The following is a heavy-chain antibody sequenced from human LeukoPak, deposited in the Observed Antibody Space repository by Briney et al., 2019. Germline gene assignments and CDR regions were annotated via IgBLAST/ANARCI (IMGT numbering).Heavy chain of an antibody. CDR2: ISGSGDNT. CDR1: GFTFSSYA. Sequence: QPGGSLRLSCAASGFTFSSYAMSWVRQAPGKGLEWVSGISGSGDNTYYADSVKGRFTISRDNSKNTLYLQMNSLRAEDTAVYYCAREGAGTVNAFDIWGQGTMVTVSS. D-gene: IGHD6-19*01. CDR3: AREGAGTVNAFDI. J-gene: IGHJ3*02. V-gene: IGHV3-23*01.